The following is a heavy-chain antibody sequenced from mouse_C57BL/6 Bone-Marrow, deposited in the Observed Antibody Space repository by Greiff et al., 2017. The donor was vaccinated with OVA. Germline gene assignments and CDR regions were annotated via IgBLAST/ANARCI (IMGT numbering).Heavy chain of an antibody. CDR3: ARGVYYGSSYMYFDV. D-gene: IGHD1-1*01. Sequence: QVQLQQPGAELVKPGASVKLSCKASGYTFTSYWMQWVKQRPGQGLEWIGEIDPSDSYTNYNQKFKGKATLTVDTSSSTAYMQLSSLTSEDSAVYYCARGVYYGSSYMYFDVWGTGTTVTVSS. V-gene: IGHV1-50*01. J-gene: IGHJ1*03. CDR2: IDPSDSYT. CDR1: GYTFTSYW.